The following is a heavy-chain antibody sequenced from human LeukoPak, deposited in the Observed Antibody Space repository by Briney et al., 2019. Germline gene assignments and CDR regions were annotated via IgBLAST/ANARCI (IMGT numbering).Heavy chain of an antibody. Sequence: GGSLRLSCAASGFTFSSYAMSWVRQAPGKGLEWVSAISGSGGSTYYADSVKGRFTISRDNSKNTLYLQMNSLRAEDTAVYYCARWYSSGWYLGNNWFDPWGQGTLVTVSS. J-gene: IGHJ5*02. CDR1: GFTFSSYA. CDR3: ARWYSSGWYLGNNWFDP. V-gene: IGHV3-23*01. CDR2: ISGSGGST. D-gene: IGHD6-19*01.